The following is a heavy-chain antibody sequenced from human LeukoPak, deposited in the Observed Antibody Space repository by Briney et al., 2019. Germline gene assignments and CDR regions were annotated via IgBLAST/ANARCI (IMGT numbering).Heavy chain of an antibody. Sequence: SETLSLTCSVSGDSISGHYWSWIRQPPGKGLEWIGYIFYRGSTNYNPSLRSRVTISVDMSKNQFSLKLSSATAADTAVYYCAKHLTNAYYDMIWFDPWGQGTLVTVSS. D-gene: IGHD3-22*01. CDR1: GDSISGHY. V-gene: IGHV4-59*11. J-gene: IGHJ5*02. CDR3: AKHLTNAYYDMIWFDP. CDR2: IFYRGST.